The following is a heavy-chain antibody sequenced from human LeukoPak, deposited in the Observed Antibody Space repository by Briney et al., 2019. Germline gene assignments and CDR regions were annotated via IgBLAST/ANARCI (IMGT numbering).Heavy chain of an antibody. CDR2: ISSSGSTI. CDR1: GFTFSSYE. CDR3: ARDPYSGSYGNYYYYFMDV. J-gene: IGHJ6*03. V-gene: IGHV3-48*03. Sequence: GGSLRLSCAASGFTFSSYEMNWVRQAPGKGLEWVSYISSSGSTIYYADSVKGRFTIPRDNAKNSLYLQMNSLRAEDTAVYYCARDPYSGSYGNYYYYFMDVWGKGTTVTISS. D-gene: IGHD1-26*01.